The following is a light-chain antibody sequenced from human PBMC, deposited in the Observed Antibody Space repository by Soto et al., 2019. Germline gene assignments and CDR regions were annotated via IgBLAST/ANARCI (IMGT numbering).Light chain of an antibody. CDR2: GAS. J-gene: IGKJ4*01. CDR1: QSVSSN. CDR3: QQYNIWPLT. V-gene: IGKV3-15*01. Sequence: EIVMTHSPATLSASPGERATLSCMASQSVSSNLAWYQQKLGQAPRLLIYGASNGATDIPARFSGSGSGTEFNLTISRLQSEDFEVYYCQQYNIWPLTFGGGTKVDIK.